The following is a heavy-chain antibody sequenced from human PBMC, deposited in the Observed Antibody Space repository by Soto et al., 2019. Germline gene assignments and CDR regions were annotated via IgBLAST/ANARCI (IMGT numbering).Heavy chain of an antibody. V-gene: IGHV3-15*05. CDR3: TTEFGFSSGQNDN. CDR2: LKGKSAGGTT. D-gene: IGHD6-19*01. Sequence: GGSLRLSCAASGLTVSNNYMSWVRQAPGKGLEWVARLKGKSAGGTTDYAAPVTGRFTISSDDSKNTLYLQMNNLKIEDTAVYYCTTEFGFSSGQNDNWGQGTLVTVSS. CDR1: GLTVSNNY. J-gene: IGHJ4*02.